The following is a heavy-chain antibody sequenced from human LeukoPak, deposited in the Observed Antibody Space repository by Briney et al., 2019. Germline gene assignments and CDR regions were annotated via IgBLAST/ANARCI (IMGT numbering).Heavy chain of an antibody. CDR2: TSYDGSNK. D-gene: IGHD3-22*01. J-gene: IGHJ3*02. Sequence: GGSLRLSCAASGFTFSSNAMHWVRQAPGKGLEWVAFTSYDGSNKYYADSVKGRFTISRDNSKNTLYLQINSLRPEDTAVYYCAKDRGDYYDSSGYYSGGFDIWGQGTMVTVSS. CDR3: AKDRGDYYDSSGYYSGGFDI. CDR1: GFTFSSNA. V-gene: IGHV3-30-3*01.